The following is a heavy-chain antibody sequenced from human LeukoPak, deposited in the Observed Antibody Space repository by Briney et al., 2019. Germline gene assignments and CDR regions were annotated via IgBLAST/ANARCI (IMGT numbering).Heavy chain of an antibody. CDR3: ARRDISSGWSFDY. V-gene: IGHV4-4*07. CDR2: IHTSGGT. Sequence: SETLSLTCTVPGGSISKYHWSWIRQPAGKGRGWVGQIHTSGGTNYNTPPQCRAGSSIDTTEHPVSLTIRSVTAADTAFYYCARRDISSGWSFDYWGQGTLVTVSS. J-gene: IGHJ4*02. D-gene: IGHD6-19*01. CDR1: GGSISKYH.